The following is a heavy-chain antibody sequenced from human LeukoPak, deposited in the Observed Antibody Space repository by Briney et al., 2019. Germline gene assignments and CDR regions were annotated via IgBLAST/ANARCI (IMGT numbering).Heavy chain of an antibody. CDR1: GGSISSYY. D-gene: IGHD3-10*01. CDR2: IYTSGST. Sequence: SETLSLTCTVSGGSISSYYLSWIRQPAGNGLEWIGRIYTSGSTNYNPSLKSRVTMSVDTSKNQFSLKLRSVTAADTAVYYCARDLYGSGSYGDYWGQGTLVTVSS. CDR3: ARDLYGSGSYGDY. J-gene: IGHJ4*02. V-gene: IGHV4-4*07.